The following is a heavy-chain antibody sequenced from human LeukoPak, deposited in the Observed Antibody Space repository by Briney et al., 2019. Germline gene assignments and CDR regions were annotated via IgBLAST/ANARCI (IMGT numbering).Heavy chain of an antibody. CDR3: ARDGLRYFDWLLPYYYYGMDV. Sequence: GASVKVSCKASGYTFTSYGISWVRQAPGQGLEWMGWISAYNGNTNYAQKLQGRVTMTTDTSTSTAYMELRSLRSDDTAVYYCARDGLRYFDWLLPYYYYGMDVWGQGTTVTVSS. J-gene: IGHJ6*02. CDR2: ISAYNGNT. V-gene: IGHV1-18*01. D-gene: IGHD3-9*01. CDR1: GYTFTSYG.